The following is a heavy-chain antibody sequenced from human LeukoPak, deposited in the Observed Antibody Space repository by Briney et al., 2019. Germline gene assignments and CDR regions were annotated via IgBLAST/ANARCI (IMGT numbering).Heavy chain of an antibody. Sequence: SETLSLTCTVSGGSISSYYWSWIRQPAGKGLEWIGRIYFSGSTHYIPSLQSRVTMSVDTSKNQFSLKLSSVTAADTAVYYCARTSASGATYFDYWGQGTLVTVSS. D-gene: IGHD1-26*01. V-gene: IGHV4-4*07. CDR3: ARTSASGATYFDY. J-gene: IGHJ4*02. CDR1: GGSISSYY. CDR2: IYFSGST.